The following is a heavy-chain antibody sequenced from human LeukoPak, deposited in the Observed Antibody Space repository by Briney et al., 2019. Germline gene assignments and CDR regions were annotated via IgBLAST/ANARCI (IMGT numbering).Heavy chain of an antibody. D-gene: IGHD6-13*01. CDR3: ARRIAAAGFDY. CDR2: ISYDGSNK. J-gene: IGHJ4*02. CDR1: GFTFSSYG. V-gene: IGHV3-30*03. Sequence: GGSLRLSCAASGFTFSSYGMHWVRQAPGKGLEWVAVISYDGSNKYYADSVKGRFTISRDNSKNTLYLQMNSLRAEDTAVYYCARRIAAAGFDYWGQGTLVTVSS.